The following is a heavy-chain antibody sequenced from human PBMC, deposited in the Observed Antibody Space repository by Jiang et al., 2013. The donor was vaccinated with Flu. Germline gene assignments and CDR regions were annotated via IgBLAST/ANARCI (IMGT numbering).Heavy chain of an antibody. V-gene: IGHV5-51*01. CDR2: IYPGDSDT. D-gene: IGHD4-17*01. CDR1: TSYW. CDR3: ARRAVDYGAPDGAFDI. J-gene: IGHJ3*02. Sequence: TSYWIGWVRQMPGKGLEWMGIIYPGDSDTRYSPSFQGQVTISADKSISTAYLQWSSLKASDTAMYYCARRAVDYGAPDGAFDIWGQGTMVTVSS.